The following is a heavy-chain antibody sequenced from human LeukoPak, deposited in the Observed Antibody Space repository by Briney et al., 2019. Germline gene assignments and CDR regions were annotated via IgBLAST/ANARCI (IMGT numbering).Heavy chain of an antibody. Sequence: GGSLRLSCAASGFIFSNYYLNWVRQAPGKGLEWVSCIHGSASYNYYADSVKGRFTVSRDSTKNSLYLEMSSLRVEDTAVYYCVRAFGGYDSQRFCYNMAVWGKGTTVTVSS. D-gene: IGHD5-12*01. CDR1: GFIFSNYY. CDR3: VRAFGGYDSQRFCYNMAV. CDR2: IHGSASYN. J-gene: IGHJ6*03. V-gene: IGHV3-21*06.